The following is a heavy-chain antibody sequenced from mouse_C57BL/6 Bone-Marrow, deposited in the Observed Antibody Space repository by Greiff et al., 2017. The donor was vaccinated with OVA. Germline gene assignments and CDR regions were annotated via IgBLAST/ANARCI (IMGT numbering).Heavy chain of an antibody. J-gene: IGHJ4*01. Sequence: EVQRVESGGGLVQPGGSLKLSCAASGFTFSDYGMAWVRQAPRKGPEWVAFISNLAYSIYYADTVTGRFTISRENAKNTLYLEMSSLRSEDTAMYYCARLGDYALGYYYAMDYWGQGTSVTVSS. V-gene: IGHV5-15*01. CDR2: ISNLAYSI. CDR3: ARLGDYALGYYYAMDY. D-gene: IGHD2-4*01. CDR1: GFTFSDYG.